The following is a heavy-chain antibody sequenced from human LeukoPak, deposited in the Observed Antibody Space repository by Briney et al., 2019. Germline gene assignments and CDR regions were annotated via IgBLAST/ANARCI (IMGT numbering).Heavy chain of an antibody. Sequence: ASVKVSCKASGYTFTSYYMHWVRQAPGQGLEWMGIINPSGGSTSYAQKFQGRVTMTRDMSTSTVYMELSSLRSEDTAVYYCAKDLSRGGGNLPDYFDHWGQGTLVTVSS. CDR3: AKDLSRGGGNLPDYFDH. D-gene: IGHD4-23*01. J-gene: IGHJ4*02. CDR1: GYTFTSYY. CDR2: INPSGGST. V-gene: IGHV1-46*01.